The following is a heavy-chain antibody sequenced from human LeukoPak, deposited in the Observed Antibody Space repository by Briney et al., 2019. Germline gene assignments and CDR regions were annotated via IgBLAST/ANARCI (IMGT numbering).Heavy chain of an antibody. CDR2: INHSGST. CDR3: ARGLRHCTGGVCYTGRAYYFDY. V-gene: IGHV4-34*01. D-gene: IGHD2-8*02. Sequence: PSETLSLTCAVYGGSFSGYYWSWIRQPPGKGLEWIGEINHSGSTNYNPSLKGRVTISVDTSKNQFSLKLSSVTAADTAVYYCARGLRHCTGGVCYTGRAYYFDYWGQGTLVTVSS. CDR1: GGSFSGYY. J-gene: IGHJ4*02.